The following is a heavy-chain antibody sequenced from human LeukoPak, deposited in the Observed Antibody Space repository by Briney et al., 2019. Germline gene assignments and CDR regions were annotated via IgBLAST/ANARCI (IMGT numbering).Heavy chain of an antibody. V-gene: IGHV3-23*01. CDR2: ISGSGGST. CDR1: GFTFSSYA. J-gene: IGHJ4*02. Sequence: GGSLRLSCAASGFTFSSYAMSWVRQAPGKGLEWVSAISGSGGSTYYAESVRGRFTISRDNSKNTLYLLMNSLIPEDTAVYYCAREVVSSPSYFDSWGQGTLVTVSS. D-gene: IGHD2-15*01. CDR3: AREVVSSPSYFDS.